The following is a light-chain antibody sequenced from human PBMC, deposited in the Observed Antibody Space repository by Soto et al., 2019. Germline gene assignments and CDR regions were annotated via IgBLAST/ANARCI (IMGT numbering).Light chain of an antibody. V-gene: IGKV3-15*01. CDR3: QQRSNWPRT. CDR1: QSVGNN. CDR2: GAS. Sequence: DTVMTQSPATLSVSPGERASLSFWASQSVGNNLAWYRQKPGQAPRLLVYGASTRATGVPARFSGSGSGTEFTLTISSLEPEDFAVYYCQQRSNWPRTFGQGTKVDIK. J-gene: IGKJ1*01.